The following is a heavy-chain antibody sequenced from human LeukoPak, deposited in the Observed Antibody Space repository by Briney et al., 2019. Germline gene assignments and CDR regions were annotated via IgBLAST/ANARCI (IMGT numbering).Heavy chain of an antibody. V-gene: IGHV1-2*02. CDR3: ARVPRGPNYYYYGMDV. Sequence: GASVKVSCKASGYTFTGYYMHWVRQAPGQGLEWMGWINPNSGGTNYAQKFQGRVTMTRDTSISTAYMELSRLRSDDTAVCYCARVPRGPNYYYYGMDVWGQGTTVTVSS. J-gene: IGHJ6*02. CDR2: INPNSGGT. CDR1: GYTFTGYY.